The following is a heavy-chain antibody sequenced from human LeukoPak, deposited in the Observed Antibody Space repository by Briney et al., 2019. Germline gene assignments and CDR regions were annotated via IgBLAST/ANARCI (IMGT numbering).Heavy chain of an antibody. CDR2: INHSGST. Sequence: KTSETLSLTCAVYGGSFSGYYWSWIRQPPGKGLEWIGEINHSGSTNYNPSLKSRVTISADTSKNQFSLKLSSVTAADTAVYYCAREGYYYDSSGYYYYWGQGTLVTVSS. CDR1: GGSFSGYY. V-gene: IGHV4-34*01. CDR3: AREGYYYDSSGYYYY. J-gene: IGHJ4*02. D-gene: IGHD3-22*01.